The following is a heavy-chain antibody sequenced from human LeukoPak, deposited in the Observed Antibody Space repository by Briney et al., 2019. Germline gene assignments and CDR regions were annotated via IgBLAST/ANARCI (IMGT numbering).Heavy chain of an antibody. D-gene: IGHD6-19*01. CDR2: IIPILNIT. J-gene: IGHJ5*02. CDR3: ARGGLYSSAWFDP. V-gene: IGHV1-69*02. CDR1: GGTFSSYS. Sequence: ASVKVSCKASGGTFSSYSISRVRQAPGQGLEWMGRIIPILNITNFEQKYQGRVAITADRSTNIVYMELSSLRSEDTAVYYCARGGLYSSAWFDPWGQGTLVTVSS.